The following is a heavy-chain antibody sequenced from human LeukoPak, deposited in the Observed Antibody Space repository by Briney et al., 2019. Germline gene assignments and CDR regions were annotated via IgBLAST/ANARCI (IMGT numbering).Heavy chain of an antibody. D-gene: IGHD2/OR15-2a*01. J-gene: IGHJ4*02. Sequence: RRSLRLSCAASGFPFSSYAMHWLRQAPGKGLEWVAVIWFDGGKIYYAGSVKGRFTISRDNSKNTVYLQMNSLRVEDTAVYHCARDFTNIRGGGYFDNWGQGTLVTVSS. CDR3: ARDFTNIRGGGYFDN. CDR1: GFPFSSYA. V-gene: IGHV3-33*01. CDR2: IWFDGGKI.